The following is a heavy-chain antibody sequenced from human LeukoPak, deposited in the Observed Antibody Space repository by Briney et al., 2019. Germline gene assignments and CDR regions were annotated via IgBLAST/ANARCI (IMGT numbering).Heavy chain of an antibody. CDR1: GGSLSSGDYY. CDR3: AREKRVYARWFDP. CDR2: IYYSGST. Sequence: PSQTLSLTCTVSGGSLSSGDYYWGWIRQPPGKGLEWIGYIYYSGSTYYNPSLKGRVTISVDTSKNQFSLKLSSVTAADTAVYYCAREKRVYARWFDPWGQGTLVTVSS. J-gene: IGHJ5*02. V-gene: IGHV4-30-4*01. D-gene: IGHD3-10*01.